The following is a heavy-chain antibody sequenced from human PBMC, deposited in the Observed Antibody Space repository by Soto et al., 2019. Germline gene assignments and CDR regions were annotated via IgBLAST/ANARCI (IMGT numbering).Heavy chain of an antibody. CDR1: GGSISSYY. CDR2: IYYSGST. J-gene: IGHJ5*02. D-gene: IGHD3-3*01. CDR3: ARLPYYADDWFDP. Sequence: QVQLQESGPGLVKPSETLSLTCTVSGGSISSYYWSWIRQPPGKGLEWIGYIYYSGSTNYNPSLRSRVTTSVDTSKNQSSLKLSSVTAADTAVYYCARLPYYADDWFDPWGQGTLVTVSS. V-gene: IGHV4-59*01.